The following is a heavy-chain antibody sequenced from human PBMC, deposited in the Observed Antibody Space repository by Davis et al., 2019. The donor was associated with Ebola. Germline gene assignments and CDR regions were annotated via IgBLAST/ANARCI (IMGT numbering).Heavy chain of an antibody. CDR2: ISSNGGST. Sequence: SCKASGYTFTSYGISWVRQAPGKGLEYVSAISSNGGSTYYANSVKGRFTISRDNSKNTLYLQMGSLRAEDMAVYYCARKGSTGYCSSGSCYSLGYVDDWGQGTLVTVSS. J-gene: IGHJ4*02. CDR1: GYTFTSYG. V-gene: IGHV3-64*01. CDR3: ARKGSTGYCSSGSCYSLGYVDD. D-gene: IGHD2-15*01.